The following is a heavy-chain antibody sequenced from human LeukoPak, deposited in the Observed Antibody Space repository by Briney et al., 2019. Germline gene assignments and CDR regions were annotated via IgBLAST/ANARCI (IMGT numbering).Heavy chain of an antibody. CDR1: GFTFSDYY. Sequence: GSLRLSCAASGFTFSDYYMSWIRQAPGKGLEWIGYIYYSGSTNYNPSLKSRVTISVDTSKNQFSLKLSSVTAADTAAYYCARDRSGCSGGSCYSIGWFDPWGQGTLVTVSS. D-gene: IGHD2-15*01. CDR3: ARDRSGCSGGSCYSIGWFDP. CDR2: IYYSGST. V-gene: IGHV4-59*01. J-gene: IGHJ5*02.